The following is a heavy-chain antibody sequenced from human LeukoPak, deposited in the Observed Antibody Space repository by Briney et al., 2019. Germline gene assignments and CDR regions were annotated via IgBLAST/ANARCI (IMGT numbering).Heavy chain of an antibody. V-gene: IGHV3-74*01. CDR2: INSDDTIT. J-gene: IGHJ4*02. CDR1: GFTFSDYW. CDR3: ARGGGFCGSTSCYGIDS. Sequence: PGGSLRLSCVASGFTFSDYWFHWVRQVPGKGPVWVSRINSDDTITNYAGFVMGRFTISRDNAKNTVYLQMNSLRAEDTAVYSCARGGGFCGSTSCYGIDSWGQGTLVTVSS. D-gene: IGHD2-2*01.